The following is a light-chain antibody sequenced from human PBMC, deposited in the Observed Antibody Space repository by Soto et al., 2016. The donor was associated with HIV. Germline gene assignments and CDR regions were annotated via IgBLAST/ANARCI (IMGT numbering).Light chain of an antibody. V-gene: IGKV1-8*01. J-gene: IGKJ2*01. CDR2: GAS. CDR1: QNIRND. CDR3: QQYYDFPYT. Sequence: AIRMTQSPSSFSASTGDSVNITCRASQNIRNDLAWYQQKAGKAPQLLIYGASTLQSGVPSRFSGSESGTDFTLTVTCLQSEDFAIYYCQQYYDFPYTFGQGTKLEI.